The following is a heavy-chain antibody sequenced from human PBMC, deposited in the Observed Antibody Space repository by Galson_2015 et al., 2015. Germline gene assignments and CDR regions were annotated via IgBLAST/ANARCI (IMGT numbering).Heavy chain of an antibody. CDR2: IYAGGTT. Sequence: ALRLSCAASGFTVSSKYMTWVRQAPGKGLEWVSLIYAGGTTYYADSAKGRFTISRDSSKNTVYLHMNSLRAEDTAVYYCAGVSYGSGRSPQAFDMWGQGTMVTVSS. V-gene: IGHV3-53*01. J-gene: IGHJ3*02. CDR1: GFTVSSKY. CDR3: AGVSYGSGRSPQAFDM. D-gene: IGHD3-10*01.